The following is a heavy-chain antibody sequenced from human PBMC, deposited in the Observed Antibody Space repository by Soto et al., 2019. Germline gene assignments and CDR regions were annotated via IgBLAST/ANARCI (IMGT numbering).Heavy chain of an antibody. V-gene: IGHV1-3*01. D-gene: IGHD3-10*01. Sequence: GASVKVSCTASGYTFTTYTLQWLRQAPGQRLEWMGWINPGNGDTKYSQTFQGRVTITSDTSASTAYMELSSLRSEDTAVYFCTRDPGRSWFDPWGQGTLVTVSS. CDR3: TRDPGRSWFDP. CDR2: INPGNGDT. J-gene: IGHJ5*02. CDR1: GYTFTTYT.